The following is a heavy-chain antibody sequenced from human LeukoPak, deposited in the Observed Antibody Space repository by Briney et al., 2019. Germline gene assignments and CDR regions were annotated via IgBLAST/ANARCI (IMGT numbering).Heavy chain of an antibody. J-gene: IGHJ4*02. D-gene: IGHD4-17*01. CDR1: GGSFSGYY. CDR3: ARGDDYGVYSPLQY. Sequence: PSETLSLTCAVYGGSFSGYYWSWIRQPPGKGLEWIGEIKHSGSTNYNPSLKSRVTLSVDTSKNQFSLKLSSVTAADTAVYYCARGDDYGVYSPLQYWGQGTLVTVSS. V-gene: IGHV4-34*01. CDR2: IKHSGST.